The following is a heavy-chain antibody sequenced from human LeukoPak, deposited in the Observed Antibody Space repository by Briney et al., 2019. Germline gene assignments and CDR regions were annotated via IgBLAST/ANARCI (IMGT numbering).Heavy chain of an antibody. D-gene: IGHD2-15*01. Sequence: PGGSLRLFCAASGFTFSSYPMVWVRHVPGKGLAWVSSIDATGAFTYYADSVRGRFTISRDNFKNTLYLQMNSLRAEDSAVFCCTKLSSEGGSDYWPGETLDTVSS. CDR1: GFTFSSYP. CDR2: IDATGAFT. V-gene: IGHV3-23*01. CDR3: TKLSSEGGSDY. J-gene: IGHJ4*02.